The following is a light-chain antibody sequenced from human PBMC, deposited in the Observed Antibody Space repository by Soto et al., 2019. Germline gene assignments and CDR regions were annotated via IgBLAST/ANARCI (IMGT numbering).Light chain of an antibody. J-gene: IGKJ1*01. CDR3: QQYNTWLWT. Sequence: EVVMTQSPATLSVSPGERVTLSCRASQSINAHLAWYQQKPGQAPRLLIHGASPRATGIPARFSGSGFGTEFIITISILQSEDVAVYYCQQYNTWLWTFGQGTKVE. V-gene: IGKV3-15*01. CDR2: GAS. CDR1: QSINAH.